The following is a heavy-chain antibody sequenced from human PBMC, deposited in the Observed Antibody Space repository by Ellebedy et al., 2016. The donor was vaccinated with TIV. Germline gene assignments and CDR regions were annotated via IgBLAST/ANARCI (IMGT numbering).Heavy chain of an antibody. CDR1: GGSFSGYY. V-gene: IGHV4-34*01. CDR2: INHSGST. D-gene: IGHD1-26*01. Sequence: SETLSLXXAVYGGSFSGYYWSWIRQPPGKGLEWIGEINHSGSTNYNPSLKSRVTISVDTSKNQFSLKLSSVTAADTAVYYCALGVGATVFDIWGQGTMVTVSS. CDR3: ALGVGATVFDI. J-gene: IGHJ3*02.